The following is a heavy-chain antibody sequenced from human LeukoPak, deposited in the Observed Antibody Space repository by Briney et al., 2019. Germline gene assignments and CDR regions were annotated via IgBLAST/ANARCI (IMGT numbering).Heavy chain of an antibody. CDR1: GYTFTSYT. D-gene: IGHD4-17*01. CDR3: ARGEETTVTTMDY. CDR2: ISAYSGNT. V-gene: IGHV1-18*01. Sequence: ASVKVSCKASGYTFTSYTISWVRQAPGQGLEWMGWISAYSGNTNYAQNLQGRVALTTDTSTTTAYMELRSLRSDDTAVHYCARGEETTVTTMDYWGQGTLVTVSS. J-gene: IGHJ4*02.